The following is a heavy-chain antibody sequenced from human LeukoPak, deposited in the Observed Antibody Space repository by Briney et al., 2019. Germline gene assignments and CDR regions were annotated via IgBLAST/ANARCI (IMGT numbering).Heavy chain of an antibody. CDR2: INPNSGGT. Sequence: ASVKVSCKASGYTFTGYYMHWVRQAPGQGLEGMGWINPNSGGTNYAQKFQGRVTMTRDTSISTAYMELSRLRSDDTAVYYCARGKKGDSGYEESIFDYWGQGTLVTVSS. CDR1: GYTFTGYY. V-gene: IGHV1-2*02. CDR3: ARGKKGDSGYEESIFDY. J-gene: IGHJ4*02. D-gene: IGHD5-12*01.